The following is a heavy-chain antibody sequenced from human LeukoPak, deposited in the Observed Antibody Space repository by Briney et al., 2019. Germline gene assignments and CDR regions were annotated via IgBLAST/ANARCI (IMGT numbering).Heavy chain of an antibody. CDR1: GGSISSGDYY. J-gene: IGHJ4*02. V-gene: IGHV4-30-4*01. Sequence: PSETLSLTCTVSGGSISSGDYYWSWIRQPPGKGLEWIGYIYYSGSTNYSPSLKSRVTMSVDTSKNQFSLKLSSVTAADTAVYYCARHESTYSSSWIDYWGQGTLVTVSS. CDR2: IYYSGST. CDR3: ARHESTYSSSWIDY. D-gene: IGHD6-13*01.